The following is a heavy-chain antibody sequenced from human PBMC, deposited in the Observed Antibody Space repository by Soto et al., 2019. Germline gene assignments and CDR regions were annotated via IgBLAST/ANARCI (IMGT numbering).Heavy chain of an antibody. CDR1: GLNFAGYA. Sequence: EVRLSESGGGLARPGGSLRLSCEASGLNFAGYAMSWDRQAPGKGLDWVSSLSSSGEKTYYSDSVRGRFTISRDNTKNTVYLQMNTLSADDTAVYFCAKESRFPSIQGIITNWGQGVVVTVSS. CDR3: AKESRFPSIQGIITN. CDR2: LSSSGEKT. D-gene: IGHD2-2*01. J-gene: IGHJ4*02. V-gene: IGHV3-23*01.